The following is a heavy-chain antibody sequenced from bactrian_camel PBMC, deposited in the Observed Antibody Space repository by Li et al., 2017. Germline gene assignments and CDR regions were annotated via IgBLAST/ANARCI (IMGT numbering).Heavy chain of an antibody. CDR1: KFTASTGC. V-gene: IGHV3S67*01. J-gene: IGHJ6*01. D-gene: IGHD8*01. Sequence: DVQLVESGGGSVLPGGSLTLSCAASKFTASTGCMGWFRQPAGKEREAVATIDSDYTTSYAHSVKGRFTIARDNAKNTLYLQLNSLKTEDTAMYYCANLILASYNTNWDRPGYWGQGTQVTVS. CDR3: ANLILASYNTNWDRPGY. CDR2: IDSDYTT.